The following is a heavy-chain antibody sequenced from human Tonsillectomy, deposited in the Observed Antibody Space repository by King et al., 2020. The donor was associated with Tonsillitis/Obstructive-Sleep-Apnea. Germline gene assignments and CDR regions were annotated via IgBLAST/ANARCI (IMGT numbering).Heavy chain of an antibody. V-gene: IGHV5-10-1*01. CDR2: IDPSDSYT. Sequence: QLVQSGAEVKKPGESLRISCKGSGYSFTSYWISWVRQMPGKGLEWMGRIDPSDSYTNYNPSFQGHVTISADKSISTAYLQWSSLKASDTAMYYCAKQGLAYCGGDCYSDAFDIWGQGTMVTVSS. J-gene: IGHJ3*02. D-gene: IGHD2-21*01. CDR1: GYSFTSYW. CDR3: AKQGLAYCGGDCYSDAFDI.